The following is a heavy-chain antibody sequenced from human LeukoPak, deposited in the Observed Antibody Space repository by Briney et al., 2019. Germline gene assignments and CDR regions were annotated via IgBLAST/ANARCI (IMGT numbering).Heavy chain of an antibody. J-gene: IGHJ5*02. CDR2: IYYSGST. D-gene: IGHD1-26*01. CDR3: ARHRSYQGWFDP. CDR1: GGSISSYY. Sequence: SETLSLTCTVSGGSISSYYWSWIRQPPGKGLEWIGYIYYSGSTNYNPSLKSRDTISVDTSKNQFSLKLSSVTAADTAVYYCARHRSYQGWFDPWGQGTLVTVSS. V-gene: IGHV4-59*08.